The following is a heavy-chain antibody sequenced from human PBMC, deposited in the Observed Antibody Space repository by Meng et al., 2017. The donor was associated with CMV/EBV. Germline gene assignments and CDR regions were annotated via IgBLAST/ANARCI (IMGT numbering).Heavy chain of an antibody. CDR2: IYYSGST. Sequence: SETLSLTCSVSGESINNSRSYWGWIRQPPGKGLEWIGSIYYSGSTYYNPSLKSRVTISVDTSKNQFSLKLSSVTAADTAVYYCARMGSGSGWYVAWGQGTLVTVSS. V-gene: IGHV4-39*07. D-gene: IGHD6-19*01. J-gene: IGHJ5*02. CDR1: GESINNSRSY. CDR3: ARMGSGSGWYVA.